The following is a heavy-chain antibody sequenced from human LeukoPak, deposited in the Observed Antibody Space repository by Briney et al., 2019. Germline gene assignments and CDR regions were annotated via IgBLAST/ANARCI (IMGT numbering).Heavy chain of an antibody. CDR3: ARMGNPATVTADY. D-gene: IGHD4-17*01. CDR1: GGSMRSYY. CDR2: IYYSGST. Sequence: SQTLSLTCTVSGGSMRSYYWSWIRQPPGKGLEWIGYIYYSGSTIYNPSLKSRVTISLDTSKNQFSLKMNSVTAADTAVYYCARMGNPATVTADYWGQGTLVTVSS. J-gene: IGHJ4*02. V-gene: IGHV4-59*08.